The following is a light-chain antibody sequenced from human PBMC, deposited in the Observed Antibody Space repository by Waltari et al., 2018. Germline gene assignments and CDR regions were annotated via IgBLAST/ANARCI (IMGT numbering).Light chain of an antibody. Sequence: EIVMTQSPATLSVSPGESATLSCRASQSIRSKLAWVQQKPGQAPRLLFYGGSVRATGIPGRFSVSGSGTEFTLTISSLQSEDIAVYYCQQYNNWLPFTFGQGTKLEIK. V-gene: IGKV3-15*01. CDR1: QSIRSK. CDR2: GGS. J-gene: IGKJ2*01. CDR3: QQYNNWLPFT.